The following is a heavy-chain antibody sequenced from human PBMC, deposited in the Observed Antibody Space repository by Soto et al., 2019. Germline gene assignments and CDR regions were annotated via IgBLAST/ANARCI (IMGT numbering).Heavy chain of an antibody. CDR2: ISSSSSYI. CDR1: GFTFSSYS. D-gene: IGHD2-15*01. Sequence: EVQLVESGGGLVKPGGSLRLSCAASGFTFSSYSMNWVRQAPGKGLEWVSSISSSSSYIYYADSVKGRFTISRDNAKNSLYLQMNSLRAEDTAVYYCEGEERYCSGGSCYQYFDYWGQGTLVPVSS. CDR3: EGEERYCSGGSCYQYFDY. V-gene: IGHV3-21*01. J-gene: IGHJ4*02.